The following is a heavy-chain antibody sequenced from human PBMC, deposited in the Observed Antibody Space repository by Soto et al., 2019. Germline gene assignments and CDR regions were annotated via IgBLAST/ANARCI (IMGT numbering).Heavy chain of an antibody. V-gene: IGHV1-2*02. CDR1: GYTFTGYY. CDR2: INPNSGGT. J-gene: IGHJ5*02. CDR3: ARDRGDTYYYDGNWFDP. Sequence: ASVKVSCKASGYTFTGYYMHWVRQAPGQGLEWMGWINPNSGGTNYAQKFQGRVTMTRDTSISTAYMELSRLRSDDTAVYYCARDRGDTYYYDGNWFDPWGQGTLVTVS. D-gene: IGHD3-22*01.